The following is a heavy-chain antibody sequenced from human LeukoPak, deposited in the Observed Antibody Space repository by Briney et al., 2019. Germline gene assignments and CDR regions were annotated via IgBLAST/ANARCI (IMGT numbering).Heavy chain of an antibody. J-gene: IGHJ4*02. V-gene: IGHV4-30-2*01. D-gene: IGHD3-3*01. CDR3: ARGHRFLEWPRLDY. CDR2: IYHSGST. CDR1: GGSISSGGYY. Sequence: SETLSLTCTVSGGSISSGGYYWSWIRQPPGKGLEWIGYIYHSGSTYYNPSLKSRVTISVDRSKNQFSLKLSSVTAADTAVYYCARGHRFLEWPRLDYWGQGTLVTVSS.